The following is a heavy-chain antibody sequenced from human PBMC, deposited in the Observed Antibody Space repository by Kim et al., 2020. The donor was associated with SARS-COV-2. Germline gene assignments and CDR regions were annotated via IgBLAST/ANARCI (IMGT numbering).Heavy chain of an antibody. D-gene: IGHD6-13*01. J-gene: IGHJ4*02. V-gene: IGHV3-23*01. CDR2: ST. CDR3: AKAAAPLVC. Sequence: STYYADSVKGRFTISRDNSKNTLYLQMNSLRAEDTAVYYCAKAAAPLVCWGQGTLVTVSS.